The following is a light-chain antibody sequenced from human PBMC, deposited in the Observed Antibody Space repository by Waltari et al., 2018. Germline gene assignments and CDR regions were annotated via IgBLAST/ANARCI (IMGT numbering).Light chain of an antibody. V-gene: IGLV8-61*01. CDR1: SGSVSTTYY. CDR3: VLSMGSGIWV. CDR2: DTN. Sequence: QTVVTQEPSLSVSPGGTVTLTCGLSSGSVSTTYYPSWYQQAPGQAPRTLIFDTNPPSSGVPDRFSGSILDNKAALTSTGAQADDESDYYCVLSMGSGIWVFGGGTKLTVL. J-gene: IGLJ3*02.